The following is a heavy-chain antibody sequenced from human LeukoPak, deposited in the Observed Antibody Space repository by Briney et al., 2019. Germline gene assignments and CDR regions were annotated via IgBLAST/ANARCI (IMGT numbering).Heavy chain of an antibody. CDR2: IHYTGST. Sequence: SETLSLTCSVSGVSLSPYYWSWLRQPPGNALEWMGDIHYTGSTNYNPSRKSRVTISVDTSKRQLSVMLRSGTAADTAVYYCARDIYGSGHGWFDVWGQGTLVTVSS. J-gene: IGHJ5*02. V-gene: IGHV4-59*01. CDR3: ARDIYGSGHGWFDV. CDR1: GVSLSPYY. D-gene: IGHD3-10*01.